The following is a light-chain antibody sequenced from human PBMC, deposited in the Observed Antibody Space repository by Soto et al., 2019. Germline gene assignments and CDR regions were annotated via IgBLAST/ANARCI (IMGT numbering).Light chain of an antibody. V-gene: IGKV3-15*01. CDR1: QSVSSD. CDR3: QQYNTWHPKMA. Sequence: EGVLTPSAATLSVFPGETATLSCRASQSVSSDLAWYQQRPGQAPRLLIYGASTRATGIPARFRGSGSGTEFRLTISSLQSEDFATYYCQQYNTWHPKMAFGRGTKVDIK. CDR2: GAS. J-gene: IGKJ1*01.